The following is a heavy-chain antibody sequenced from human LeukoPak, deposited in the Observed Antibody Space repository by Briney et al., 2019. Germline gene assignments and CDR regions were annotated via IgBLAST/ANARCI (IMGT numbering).Heavy chain of an antibody. CDR3: ARVPSYSSSWTKAYYYAMDV. V-gene: IGHV3-11*01. D-gene: IGHD6-13*01. CDR1: GFTFSDYY. J-gene: IGHJ6*02. CDR2: ISSSGFTI. Sequence: PGGSLRLSCAASGFTFSDYYMSWIRQAPGKGLEWVSYISSSGFTIYYADSVKGRFTISRDNAKNSLYLQMNSLRAEDTAVYYCARVPSYSSSWTKAYYYAMDVWGQGTTVTVSS.